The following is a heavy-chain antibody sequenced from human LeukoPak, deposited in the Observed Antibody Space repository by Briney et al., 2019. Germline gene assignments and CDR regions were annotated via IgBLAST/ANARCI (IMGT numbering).Heavy chain of an antibody. V-gene: IGHV1-69*05. J-gene: IGHJ6*03. CDR1: GGTCSSYA. CDR3: AKHTGEYHYYMDV. Sequence: ASVKVSFKASGGTCSSYAFSWVRQAPGQGLEWMGGIIPVFGTPNYAQKFQGRVTISTDESMSTAYMELSSLRSEDTAVYYCAKHTGEYHYYMDVWGKGTTVTVSS. D-gene: IGHD1-1*01. CDR2: IIPVFGTP.